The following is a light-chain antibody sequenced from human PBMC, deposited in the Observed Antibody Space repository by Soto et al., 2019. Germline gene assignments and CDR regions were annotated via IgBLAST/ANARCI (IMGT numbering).Light chain of an antibody. CDR3: CSYAGTYSYV. J-gene: IGLJ1*01. CDR1: SSDVGRYNY. Sequence: QSALTQPRSVSGSPGQAVTISCTGTSSDVGRYNYVSWYQQLPGKAPKLMIYDVTKRPSGVPDRFSGSKSGNTASLTISGLLAEDEADYYCCSYAGTYSYVFGTGTKLTVL. V-gene: IGLV2-11*01. CDR2: DVT.